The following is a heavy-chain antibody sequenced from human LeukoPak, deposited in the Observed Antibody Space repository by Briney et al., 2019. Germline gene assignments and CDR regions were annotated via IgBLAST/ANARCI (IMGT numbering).Heavy chain of an antibody. J-gene: IGHJ4*02. D-gene: IGHD3-10*01. Sequence: GGSVRLSCAASGFTVSNNYMNWVRQAPGKGLEWVSVIYSGGSTYYGDSVKGRFTISRDNSKNMVYLQMNSLRAGDTAVYYCARAKPKNMVRGLIMRRESRYYFDYWGQGTLVTVSS. V-gene: IGHV3-53*01. CDR1: GFTVSNNY. CDR3: ARAKPKNMVRGLIMRRESRYYFDY. CDR2: IYSGGST.